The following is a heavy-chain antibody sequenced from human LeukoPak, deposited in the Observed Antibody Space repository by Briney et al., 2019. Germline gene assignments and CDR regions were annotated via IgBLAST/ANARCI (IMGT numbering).Heavy chain of an antibody. V-gene: IGHV4-38-2*02. CDR1: GDSISSGNY. CDR2: IFHTGST. J-gene: IGHJ6*02. D-gene: IGHD6-13*01. CDR3: ARKQLPPYYYYYGMDV. Sequence: SETLSLTCTVSGDSISSGNYWGWIRQPPGKGLEWIGSIFHTGSTYFNLSLKSRVTISVDTSKNQFSLRLSSVTAADTAVYYCARKQLPPYYYYYGMDVWGQGTTVTVSS.